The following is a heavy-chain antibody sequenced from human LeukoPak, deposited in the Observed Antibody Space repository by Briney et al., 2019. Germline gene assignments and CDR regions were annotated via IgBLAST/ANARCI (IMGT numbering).Heavy chain of an antibody. CDR2: ISSSGST. Sequence: SETLSLTCTVSGDSISSGDYYWSWIRQPAGKGLEWIGRISSSGSTNYNPSLKSRVTISVDTSTNQFSLRLTSVTAADTAVYYCARVHGAAGRLSYYYFQMDVWGEGTTVTVSS. CDR3: ARVHGAAGRLSYYYFQMDV. D-gene: IGHD3/OR15-3a*01. V-gene: IGHV4-61*02. J-gene: IGHJ6*04. CDR1: GDSISSGDYY.